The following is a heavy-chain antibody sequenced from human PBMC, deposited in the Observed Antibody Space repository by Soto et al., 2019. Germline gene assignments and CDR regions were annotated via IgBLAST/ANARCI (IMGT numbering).Heavy chain of an antibody. Sequence: EVQVMESGGGLVQPGGSLRLSCNFTFSMYSMNWVRQAPGKGLEWVASISSGGTYIKYADSVKGGFTISRDNAKNSVSLQMNSLRVDDTAVYFCTRDQGGSYDSWFDPWGQGTLVTVSS. V-gene: IGHV3-21*01. D-gene: IGHD1-26*01. CDR1: TFSMYS. J-gene: IGHJ5*02. CDR2: ISSGGTYI. CDR3: TRDQGGSYDSWFDP.